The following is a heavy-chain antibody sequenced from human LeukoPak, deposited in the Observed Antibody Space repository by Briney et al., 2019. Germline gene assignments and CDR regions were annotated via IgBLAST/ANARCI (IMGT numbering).Heavy chain of an antibody. CDR3: AKFITYHGAFDI. J-gene: IGHJ3*02. CDR2: ISGSGGST. Sequence: PGGSLRLSCAASGFTFSSYAMSWVRQAPGKGLEWVSAISGSGGSTYYADSVKGRFTISRDNSKNTLYLQMDSLRAEDTAVYYCAKFITYHGAFDIWAQGTMVTVSS. V-gene: IGHV3-23*01. D-gene: IGHD3-22*01. CDR1: GFTFSSYA.